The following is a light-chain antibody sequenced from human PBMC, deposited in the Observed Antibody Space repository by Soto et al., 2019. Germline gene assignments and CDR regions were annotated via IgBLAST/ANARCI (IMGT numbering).Light chain of an antibody. CDR1: QSISSW. V-gene: IGKV1-5*01. Sequence: DIQMTQSPSTLSASVGDRVTITCRASQSISSWLAWYQQKPGKAPKLLIYDASTLKGGVPSRFSGSGSGTEFTLTISSLQPDDFATYYCKQYNSYWTFGQGTEVEIK. CDR2: DAS. CDR3: KQYNSYWT. J-gene: IGKJ1*01.